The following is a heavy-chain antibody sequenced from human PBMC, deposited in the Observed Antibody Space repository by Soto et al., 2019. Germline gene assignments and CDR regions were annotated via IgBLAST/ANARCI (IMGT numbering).Heavy chain of an antibody. Sequence: EVQLVESGGGLVQPGGSLRLSCAASGFTFSSYWMHWVRQAPGKGLVWVSRSNSDGSSTSYADSVKGRFTISRDNAKNTLYLQMNNLRAEDTALYYCARPAMVRVGAFDIWGQGTMVTVSS. D-gene: IGHD5-18*01. CDR1: GFTFSSYW. J-gene: IGHJ3*02. CDR2: SNSDGSST. CDR3: ARPAMVRVGAFDI. V-gene: IGHV3-74*01.